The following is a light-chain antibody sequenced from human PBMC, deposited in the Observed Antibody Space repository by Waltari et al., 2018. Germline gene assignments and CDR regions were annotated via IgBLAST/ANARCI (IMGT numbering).Light chain of an antibody. Sequence: EIVMTQSPATLSVSPGERATLSCRASQSVSSNLAWYQQKPGQAPRLLIYGTSTRATGIPARLSGSGYGKELNLTISSLQYEDFAVYYCQQYNNWPPCTFGPGTKVDIK. V-gene: IGKV3-15*01. J-gene: IGKJ3*01. CDR3: QQYNNWPPCT. CDR1: QSVSSN. CDR2: GTS.